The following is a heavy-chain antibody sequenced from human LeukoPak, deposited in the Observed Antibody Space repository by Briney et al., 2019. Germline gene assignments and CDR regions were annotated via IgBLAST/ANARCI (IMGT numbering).Heavy chain of an antibody. D-gene: IGHD2-8*01. Sequence: SETLSLTCTVSGGSISSYYWSWIRQPPGKGLEWIGYIYYSGRTNYNPSLKSRVTISVDTSKNQFSLKLSSVTAADTAVYYCARGSTKGPFHGLNYWGQGTLVTVSS. J-gene: IGHJ4*02. CDR3: ARGSTKGPFHGLNY. V-gene: IGHV4-59*01. CDR1: GGSISSYY. CDR2: IYYSGRT.